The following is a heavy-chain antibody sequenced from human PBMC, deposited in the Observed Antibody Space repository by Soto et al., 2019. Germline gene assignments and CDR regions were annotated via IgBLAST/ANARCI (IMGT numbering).Heavy chain of an antibody. CDR1: GGSFSGHA. V-gene: IGHV4-34*01. CDR2: INHSGIV. J-gene: IGHJ5*01. D-gene: IGHD3-22*01. CDR3: STRAYDTNGYYRFDP. Sequence: SETLSLTCDVYGGSFSGHAWTWIRQSPGKGLEWIGDINHSGIVNYSPSLKSRVTISLDTSKNQFSLTLSAVTAADTAMYYCSTRAYDTNGYYRFDPWGQGTLVTVSS.